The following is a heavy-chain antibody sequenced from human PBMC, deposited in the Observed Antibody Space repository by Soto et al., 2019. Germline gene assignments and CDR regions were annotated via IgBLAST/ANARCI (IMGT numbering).Heavy chain of an antibody. CDR3: AGELHGSPDY. J-gene: IGHJ4*01. Sequence: QVQLQESGPGLVEPSETLSLTCTVTDGSISSSNFHWAWVRQPPGGGLEWIGSIFHTGGTYSRPSLKGRVTMSVDTSRNQFSLKVHSVTTSDTAIYFCAGELHGSPDYWCHGTLVTVSS. CDR2: IFHTGGT. V-gene: IGHV4-39*01. D-gene: IGHD1-7*01. CDR1: DGSISSSNFH.